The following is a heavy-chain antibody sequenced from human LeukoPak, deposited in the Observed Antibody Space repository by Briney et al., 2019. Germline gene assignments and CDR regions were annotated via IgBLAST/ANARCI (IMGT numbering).Heavy chain of an antibody. V-gene: IGHV4-34*01. CDR2: INHSGST. CDR1: GGSFSGYY. D-gene: IGHD2-2*01. CDR3: ARARIVVVPAATRGTNWFDP. J-gene: IGHJ5*02. Sequence: SETLSLTCAVYGGSFSGYYWSWIRQPPGKGLEWIGEINHSGSTNYNPSLKSRVTISVDTSKNQFSLKLSSVTAADTAVYYCARARIVVVPAATRGTNWFDPWGQGTLVTVSS.